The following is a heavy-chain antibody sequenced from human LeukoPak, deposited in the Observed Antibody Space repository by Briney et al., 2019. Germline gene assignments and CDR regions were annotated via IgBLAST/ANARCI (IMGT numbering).Heavy chain of an antibody. CDR3: ATAGKWLHFDY. CDR1: GYTLTDLA. CDR2: FDPEDGES. D-gene: IGHD3-22*01. Sequence: ASVKVSCKVSGYTLTDLAIHWVRQAPGKGLDWMGGFDPEDGESIYAQKFQGRVTMTEDTSTDSAYMELSSLRSEDTAVYYCATAGKWLHFDYWGQGTLVTVSS. J-gene: IGHJ4*02. V-gene: IGHV1-24*01.